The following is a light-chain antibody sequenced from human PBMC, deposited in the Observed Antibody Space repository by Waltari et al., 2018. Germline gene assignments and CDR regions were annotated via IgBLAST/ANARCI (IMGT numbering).Light chain of an antibody. Sequence: DIQMTQSPSSLPASVGARGTITCRASQNINTNENWYQQKPGKAPKLLISGASKLEMGVPTRFSGSGSGTDFTFTITSLQPEDIGTYYCQQYNNLVLTFGQGTRLEIK. J-gene: IGKJ5*01. CDR1: QNINTN. V-gene: IGKV1-33*01. CDR3: QQYNNLVLT. CDR2: GAS.